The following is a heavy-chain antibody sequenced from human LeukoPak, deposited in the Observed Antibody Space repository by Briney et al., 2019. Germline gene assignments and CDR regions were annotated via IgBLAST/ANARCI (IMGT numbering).Heavy chain of an antibody. CDR1: GFTFAGNA. V-gene: IGHV3-23*01. CDR2: ISAGDGRA. D-gene: IGHD5-24*01. CDR3: AKGGIGGYNAVFEY. Sequence: PGGSLRLSCAPSGFTFAGNAMSWVRQAPGKGLEWVSGISAGDGRAHYADSVKGRFTLSVDNSKNTVYLQMSSVRAEDTAVYYCAKGGIGGYNAVFEYWGQGTLVTVSS. J-gene: IGHJ4*02.